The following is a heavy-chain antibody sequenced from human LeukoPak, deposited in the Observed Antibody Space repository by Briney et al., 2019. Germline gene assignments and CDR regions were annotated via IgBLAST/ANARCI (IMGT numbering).Heavy chain of an antibody. J-gene: IGHJ4*02. V-gene: IGHV4-61*02. CDR1: GGSISSSSYY. CDR2: IYTSGST. CDR3: ARMERGYSYGYGVLFDY. D-gene: IGHD5-18*01. Sequence: SETLSLTCTVSGGSISSSSYYWGWIRQPAGKGLEWIGRIYTSGSTNYNPSLKSRVTMSVDTSKNQFSLKLSSVTAADTAVYYCARMERGYSYGYGVLFDYWGQGTLVTVSS.